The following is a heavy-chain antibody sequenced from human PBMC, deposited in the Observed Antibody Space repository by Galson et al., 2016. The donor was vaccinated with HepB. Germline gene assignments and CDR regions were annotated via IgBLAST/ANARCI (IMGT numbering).Heavy chain of an antibody. V-gene: IGHV3-53*01. D-gene: IGHD1-26*01. CDR2: IYAADNT. J-gene: IGHJ3*02. CDR3: AIVGGSTYGLRSDPLDI. CDR1: GXXVTXXX. Sequence: SLXXXCATPGXXVTXXXMTXXXQAXXKGLEXVSXIYAADNTYYADSVKGRFTISRDISKSPLFLQMNSLRAEXKSVYYCAIVGGSTYGLRSDPLDIWGQGXMVTVSS.